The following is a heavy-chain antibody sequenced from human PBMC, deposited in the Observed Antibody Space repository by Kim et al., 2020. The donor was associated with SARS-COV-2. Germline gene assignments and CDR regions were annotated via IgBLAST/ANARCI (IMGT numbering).Heavy chain of an antibody. CDR3: ARTGTRWGGYYYYMDV. Sequence: ASVKVSCKASGYTFTSYAMNWVRQATGQGLEWMGWINTNTGNPTYAQGFTGRFVFSLDTSVSTAYLQISSLKAEDTAVYYCARTGTRWGGYYYYMDVWGKGTTVTVSS. D-gene: IGHD1-1*01. V-gene: IGHV7-4-1*02. J-gene: IGHJ6*03. CDR1: GYTFTSYA. CDR2: INTNTGNP.